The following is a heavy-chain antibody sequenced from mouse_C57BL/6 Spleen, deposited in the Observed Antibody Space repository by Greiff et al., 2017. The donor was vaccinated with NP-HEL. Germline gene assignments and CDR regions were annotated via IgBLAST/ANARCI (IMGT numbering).Heavy chain of an antibody. D-gene: IGHD2-5*01. V-gene: IGHV5-17*01. J-gene: IGHJ4*01. CDR2: ISSGSSTI. CDR1: GFTFSDYG. CDR3: ARYYSKGYYYAMDY. Sequence: EVQLVESGGGLVKPGGSLKLSCAASGFTFSDYGMHWVRQAPEKGLEWVAYISSGSSTIYYADTVKGRFTISRDNAKNTLFLQMTSLRSEDTAMYYCARYYSKGYYYAMDYWGQGTSVTVSS.